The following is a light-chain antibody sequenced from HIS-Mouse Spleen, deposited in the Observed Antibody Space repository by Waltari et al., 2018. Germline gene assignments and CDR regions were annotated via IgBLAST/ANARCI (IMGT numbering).Light chain of an antibody. J-gene: IGLJ3*02. V-gene: IGLV2-14*01. CDR2: EVS. CDR3: SSYTSSSINWV. CDR1: SSDVGGYNY. Sequence: QSALTQPASVSGSPGQSITISCTGTSSDVGGYNYVSWYQQHPGKAPKRMIYEVSNRPSGVSNRFSGSKSGNTASLTISGLQAEDEADYYCSSYTSSSINWVFGGGTKLTVL.